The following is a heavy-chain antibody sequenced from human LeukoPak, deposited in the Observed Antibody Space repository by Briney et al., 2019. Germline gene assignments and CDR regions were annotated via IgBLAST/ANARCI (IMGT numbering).Heavy chain of an antibody. CDR1: GYTFTGYY. CDR3: ARGPGRYCSSTSCPNWFDP. V-gene: IGHV1-2*02. J-gene: IGHJ5*02. D-gene: IGHD2-2*01. Sequence: ASVKVSCKASGYTFTGYYMHWVRQAPGQGLEWMGWINPNSGGTNYAQKFQGRVTMTRDTSISTAYMELSRLRSDDTAVYYCARGPGRYCSSTSCPNWFDPWGQGTLVTVSS. CDR2: INPNSGGT.